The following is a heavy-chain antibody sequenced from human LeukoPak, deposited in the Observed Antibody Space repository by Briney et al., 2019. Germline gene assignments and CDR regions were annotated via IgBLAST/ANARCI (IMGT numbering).Heavy chain of an antibody. CDR2: ISYDGSNK. CDR3: ARDSSGWTQEIDY. V-gene: IGHV3-30*04. J-gene: IGHJ4*02. CDR1: GFTFSNYA. D-gene: IGHD6-19*01. Sequence: GGSLRLSCAASGFTFSNYAMSWVRQAPGKGLEWVAVISYDGSNKYYADSVKGRFTISRDNSKNTLYLQMNSLRAEDTAVYYCARDSSGWTQEIDYWGQGTLVTVSS.